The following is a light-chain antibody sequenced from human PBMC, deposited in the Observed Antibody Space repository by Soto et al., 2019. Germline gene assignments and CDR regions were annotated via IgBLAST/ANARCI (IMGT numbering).Light chain of an antibody. CDR1: SSDVGGHNY. CDR2: EVS. J-gene: IGLJ2*01. V-gene: IGLV2-14*01. Sequence: QYALTQPASVSGSPGQSITISCTGTSSDVGGHNYVSWYQQHPGKAPKLMIYEVSNRHSGVSNRFSGSKSGNTSSLTISGLQAADEADYYCRSYTSSSTLVVFVGGTKLTVL. CDR3: RSYTSSSTLVV.